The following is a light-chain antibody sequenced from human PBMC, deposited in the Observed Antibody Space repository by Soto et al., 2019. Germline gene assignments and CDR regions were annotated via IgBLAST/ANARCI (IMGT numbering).Light chain of an antibody. CDR1: QSVSTW. Sequence: EIVLTQSPATLSLSPGDTATLSCRASQSVSTWLTWYQQKPGQAPRLLIYDASNRATGIPDRFSGSGSGTDFTLTISGLEPEDFAVYYCYQFGRAPLTFGGGTKVEIK. CDR3: YQFGRAPLT. CDR2: DAS. J-gene: IGKJ4*01. V-gene: IGKV3-11*01.